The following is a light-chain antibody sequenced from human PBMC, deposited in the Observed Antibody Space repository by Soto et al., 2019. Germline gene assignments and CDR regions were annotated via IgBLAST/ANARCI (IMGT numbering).Light chain of an antibody. J-gene: IGKJ1*01. CDR2: GAS. Sequence: EIVLTQSPGTLSLSPGEGATLSCRASQNVRSNYLAWYQQKLGQTPRLLIYGASSRATGIPDRFSGSVSGTDFTLTISRLDPEDFAVYYCEQYGSTPRTFGQGTKVEFK. CDR1: QNVRSNY. CDR3: EQYGSTPRT. V-gene: IGKV3-20*01.